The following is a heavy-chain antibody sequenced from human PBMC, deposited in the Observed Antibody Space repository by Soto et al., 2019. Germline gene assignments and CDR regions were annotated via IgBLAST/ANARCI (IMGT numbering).Heavy chain of an antibody. CDR2: ISYDGNVA. D-gene: IGHD1-1*01. CDR3: AKEGPITNWYFDY. V-gene: IGHV3-30*18. J-gene: IGHJ4*02. CDR1: GFTFSSYG. Sequence: QVQLVESGGGVVQPGRSLRLSCAASGFTFSSYGMHWVRQAPGKGLEWVTVISYDGNVAYYADSVMGRFTISRDNSKNTLYLQMNSLRTEDTAMYYCAKEGPITNWYFDYWGQGTLVTVSS.